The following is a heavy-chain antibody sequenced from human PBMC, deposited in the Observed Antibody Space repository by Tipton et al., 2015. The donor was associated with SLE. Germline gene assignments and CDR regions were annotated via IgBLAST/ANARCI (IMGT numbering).Heavy chain of an antibody. V-gene: IGHV1-46*01. CDR3: VAVEVFEF. CDR1: GYSFTSYY. J-gene: IGHJ4*02. CDR2: IHPSGGSA. D-gene: IGHD2-21*01. Sequence: QSGAEVKKSGASVKVSCKASGYSFTSYYIHWVRQAPGQGLEWMGIIHPSGGSASYAQEIQGRVTMTRDTSTSTVYMELSSLRSEDTAVYYCVAVEVFEFWGQGTLVTVSS.